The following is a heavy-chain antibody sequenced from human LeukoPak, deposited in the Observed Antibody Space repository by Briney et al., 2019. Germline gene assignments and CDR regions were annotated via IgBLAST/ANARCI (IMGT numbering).Heavy chain of an antibody. Sequence: ASVKVSCKASGGTFSSYAISWVRQAPGQGLKWMGGIIPIFGTANYAQKFQGRVTITADESTSTAYMELSSLRSEDTAVYYCAREGGRDGYNLDYYGMDVWGQGTTVTVSS. D-gene: IGHD5-24*01. J-gene: IGHJ6*02. CDR2: IIPIFGTA. CDR1: GGTFSSYA. V-gene: IGHV1-69*13. CDR3: AREGGRDGYNLDYYGMDV.